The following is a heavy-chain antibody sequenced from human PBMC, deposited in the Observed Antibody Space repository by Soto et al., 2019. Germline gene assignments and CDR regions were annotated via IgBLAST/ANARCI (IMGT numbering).Heavy chain of an antibody. D-gene: IGHD1-26*01. CDR2: IYYSGST. CDR1: GGSISSGGYY. CDR3: ARDVQLQPAGANGWFDP. V-gene: IGHV4-31*03. J-gene: IGHJ5*02. Sequence: SETLSLTCTVSGGSISSGGYYWSWIRQHPGKGLEWIGYIYYSGSTYYNPSLKSRVTISVDTSKNQFSLKLSSVTAADTAVYYCARDVQLQPAGANGWFDPWGQGTLVTVSS.